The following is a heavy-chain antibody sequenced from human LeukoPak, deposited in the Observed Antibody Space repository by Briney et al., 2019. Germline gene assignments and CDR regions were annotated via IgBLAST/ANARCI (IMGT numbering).Heavy chain of an antibody. Sequence: GGSLRLSCAASGFSFSDYGMHWVRQAPGKGLEWVSFIRKDGINTNYVDSVKGRFAISRDTSNKMVYLQMNSLRTEDMAVYYCAKDRAGNSWNFDYWGQGILVAVSS. V-gene: IGHV3-30*02. CDR2: IRKDGINT. CDR1: GFSFSDYG. D-gene: IGHD6-13*01. CDR3: AKDRAGNSWNFDY. J-gene: IGHJ4*02.